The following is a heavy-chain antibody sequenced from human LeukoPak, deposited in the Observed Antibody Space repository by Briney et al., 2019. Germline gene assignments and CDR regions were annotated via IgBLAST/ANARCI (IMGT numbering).Heavy chain of an antibody. V-gene: IGHV4-30-2*01. Sequence: SQTLSLTCAVSGGSISSGAYSWSWIRQPPGKGLEWIVYIYHSGSTYYNPSLKSRVTISVDRSKNHFSLRLSSVTAADTAVYYCAGLHDSSGYYPEYNGMDVWGQGTTVTVSS. J-gene: IGHJ6*02. CDR3: AGLHDSSGYYPEYNGMDV. CDR2: IYHSGST. D-gene: IGHD3-22*01. CDR1: GGSISSGAYS.